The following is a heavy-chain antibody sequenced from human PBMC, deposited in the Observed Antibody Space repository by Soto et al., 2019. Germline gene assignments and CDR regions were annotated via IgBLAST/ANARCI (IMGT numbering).Heavy chain of an antibody. D-gene: IGHD2-2*01. Sequence: QVTLKESGPVLVKPTETLTLTCTVSGFSLSNARMGVSWIRQPPGKALEWLAHIFSNDEKSYSTSLKSRLTISNDTSKSQVVLTMTNMDPVDTATYYCARTFDIVVVPAARNYYYYMDVWGKGTTVTVSS. J-gene: IGHJ6*03. CDR3: ARTFDIVVVPAARNYYYYMDV. V-gene: IGHV2-26*01. CDR2: IFSNDEK. CDR1: GFSLSNARMG.